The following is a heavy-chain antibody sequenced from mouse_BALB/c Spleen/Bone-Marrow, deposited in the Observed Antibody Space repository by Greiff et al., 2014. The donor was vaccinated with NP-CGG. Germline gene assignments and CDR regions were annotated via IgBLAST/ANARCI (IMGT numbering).Heavy chain of an antibody. V-gene: IGHV2-5*01. J-gene: IGHJ3*01. CDR2: IWRGGST. D-gene: IGHD1-2*01. CDR3: AKKDYYGSWFAY. CDR1: GFSFTSYG. Sequence: VQLQESGPGLVQPSQSLSITCTVSGFSFTSYGVHWVRQSPGKGLEWLGVIWRGGSTDYNAAFMSRLSITKDNSKSQVFFKMNSLQADDTAIYYGAKKDYYGSWFAYWGQGTLVTVSA.